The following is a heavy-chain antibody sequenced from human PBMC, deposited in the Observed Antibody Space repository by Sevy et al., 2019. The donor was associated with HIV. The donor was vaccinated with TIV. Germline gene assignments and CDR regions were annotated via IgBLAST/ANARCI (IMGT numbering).Heavy chain of an antibody. J-gene: IGHJ4*02. Sequence: GESLKISCAASGFSLSTHAMHWVRQAPGKGLEWVAVISFDGSDKYYSDSVKGRFTISRDDSKNTLLLQMSSLRAEDTAVYYCARDAGSSTVWYPGYWGQGTLVTVSS. V-gene: IGHV3-30*03. CDR2: ISFDGSDK. CDR3: ARDAGSSTVWYPGY. D-gene: IGHD6-19*01. CDR1: GFSLSTHA.